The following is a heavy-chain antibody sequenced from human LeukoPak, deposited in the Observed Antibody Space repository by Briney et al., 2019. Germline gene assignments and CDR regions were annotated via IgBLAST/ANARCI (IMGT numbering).Heavy chain of an antibody. D-gene: IGHD3-22*01. Sequence: SETLSLTCTVSGGSISSYYWSWIRQPPGKGLEWIGYIYYSGSTNYNPSLKSRVTISVDTSKNQFSLKLSSVTAAATAVYYCARATWLPVGLYYYDSSGYYYYFDSWGQGTLVTVSS. CDR3: ARATWLPVGLYYYDSSGYYYYFDS. CDR1: GGSISSYY. J-gene: IGHJ4*02. CDR2: IYYSGST. V-gene: IGHV4-59*01.